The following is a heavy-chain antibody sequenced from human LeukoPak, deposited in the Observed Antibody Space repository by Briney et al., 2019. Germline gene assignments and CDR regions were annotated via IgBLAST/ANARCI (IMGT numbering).Heavy chain of an antibody. CDR1: GYTFTSYY. D-gene: IGHD4-17*01. V-gene: IGHV1-46*01. CDR2: INPSGGST. J-gene: IGHJ6*02. CDR3: ARELHTVTTLNGMDV. Sequence: ASVKVSCKASGYTFTSYYMHWVRQAPGQGLEWMGIINPSGGSTSYAQKFQGRVTMTRDTSTSTVYMELSSLRSEDTAVYYCARELHTVTTLNGMDVWGQGTTVTVSS.